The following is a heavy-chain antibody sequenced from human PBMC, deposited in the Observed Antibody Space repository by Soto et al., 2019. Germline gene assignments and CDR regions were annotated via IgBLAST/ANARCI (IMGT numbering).Heavy chain of an antibody. CDR2: IYPIESDA. Sequence: VQLVQSGAEMKKPGESLKISCEASGYTFANYWIGWVRQMPGKGLELMGIIYPIESDARYSPSFQGQVIISADKSINTAYLQWSSLRASDTAIYYCVRHGRSGGSSYAGWFDPWGQGTLVTVS. CDR1: GYTFANYW. V-gene: IGHV5-51*01. D-gene: IGHD2-15*01. CDR3: VRHGRSGGSSYAGWFDP. J-gene: IGHJ5*02.